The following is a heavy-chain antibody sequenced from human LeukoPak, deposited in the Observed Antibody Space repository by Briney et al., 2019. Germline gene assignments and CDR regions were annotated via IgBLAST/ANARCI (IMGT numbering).Heavy chain of an antibody. V-gene: IGHV4-39*01. D-gene: IGHD2-2*01. CDR1: GDSISSSIFY. J-gene: IGHJ4*02. CDR2: IYHSGNT. CDR3: ARQSPIVQVPAARALLDY. Sequence: PSETLSLTCTVSGDSISSSIFYWGWIRQPPGKGLEWIGNIYHSGNTYYNPSLKSRVTISVDTSKNQFSLKLTSVTAADTAVYYCARQSPIVQVPAARALLDYWGQGTLVTVSS.